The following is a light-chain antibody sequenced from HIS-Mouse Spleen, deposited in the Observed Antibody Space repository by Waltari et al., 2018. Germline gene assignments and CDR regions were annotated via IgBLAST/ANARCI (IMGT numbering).Light chain of an antibody. CDR1: ALPTQY. J-gene: IGLJ3*02. CDR2: KDS. V-gene: IGLV3-25*03. CDR3: QSADSSGTYWV. Sequence: SYELTQPPPVSVSPGQTDRITCSGDALPTQYAYWYQQKPGQAPVLVIDKDSERPSGSPGRFSGSSSGTTVTLTISGVQAEDEADYYCQSADSSGTYWVFGGGTKLTVL.